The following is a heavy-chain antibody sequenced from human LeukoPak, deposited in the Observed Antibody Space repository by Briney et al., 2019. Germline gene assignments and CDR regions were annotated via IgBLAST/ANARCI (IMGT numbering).Heavy chain of an antibody. V-gene: IGHV1-8*03. CDR1: GYTFTSYD. CDR3: ATSTGGNPDAFDI. D-gene: IGHD4-23*01. J-gene: IGHJ3*02. CDR2: MNPNSGNT. Sequence: ASVKVSCKASGYTFTSYDINWVRQATGQGLEWMGWMNPNSGNTGYAQKFQGRVTITRNTSISTAYMELSSLRSEDTAVYYCATSTGGNPDAFDIWGQGTMVTVSS.